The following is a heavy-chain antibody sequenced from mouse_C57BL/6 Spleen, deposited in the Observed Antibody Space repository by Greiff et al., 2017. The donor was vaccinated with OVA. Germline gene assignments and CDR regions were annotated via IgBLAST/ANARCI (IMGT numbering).Heavy chain of an antibody. Sequence: VQLKESGPELVKPGDSVKISCKASGYSFTGYFMNWVMQSHGKSLEWIGRINPYNGDTFYNQKFKGKATLTVDKSSSTAHMELRSLTSEDSAVYYCARSGYGASYYYAMDYWGQGTSVTVSS. D-gene: IGHD2-2*01. J-gene: IGHJ4*01. V-gene: IGHV1-20*01. CDR3: ARSGYGASYYYAMDY. CDR1: GYSFTGYF. CDR2: INPYNGDT.